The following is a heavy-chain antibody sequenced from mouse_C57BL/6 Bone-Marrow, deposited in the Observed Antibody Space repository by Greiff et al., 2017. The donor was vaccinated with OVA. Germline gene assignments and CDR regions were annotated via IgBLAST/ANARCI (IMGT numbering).Heavy chain of an antibody. CDR2: IRNKANNHAT. D-gene: IGHD3-2*02. CDR3: TRCSSGLYYFDY. CDR1: GFTFSDAW. Sequence: EVKVVESGGGLVQPGGSMKLSCAASGFTFSDAWMDWVRQSPEKGLEWVAEIRNKANNHATYYAESVKGRFTISRDDSKSSVYLQMNSLRAEDTGIYYCTRCSSGLYYFDYWGQGTTLTVAS. V-gene: IGHV6-6*01. J-gene: IGHJ2*01.